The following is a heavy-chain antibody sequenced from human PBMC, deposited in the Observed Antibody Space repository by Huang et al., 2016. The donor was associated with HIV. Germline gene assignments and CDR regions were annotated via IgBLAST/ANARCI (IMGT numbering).Heavy chain of an antibody. J-gene: IGHJ4*02. CDR2: IKHSGST. V-gene: IGHV4-34*01. CDR1: GGSFRGYY. CDR3: ARGNFDWLHY. Sequence: QVQLQQWGAGLLKPSETLSLTCAVYGGSFRGYYWSWISQPPGKGLEWIGEIKHSGSTNNNPSLKSRFTISVDTSKNQFSLKLSAVTAADTAVYYCARGNFDWLHYWGQGTLVTVSS. D-gene: IGHD3-9*01.